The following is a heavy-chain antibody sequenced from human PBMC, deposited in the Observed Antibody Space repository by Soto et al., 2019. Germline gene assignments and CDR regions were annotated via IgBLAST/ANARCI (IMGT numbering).Heavy chain of an antibody. D-gene: IGHD6-13*01. Sequence: SETLSLTCTVSGGSISSYYWSWIRQPPGKGLEWIGYIYYSGSTNYNPSLKSRVTISVDTSKNQFSLKLSSVTAADTAEYYCARVHSSSWYSVYYYYYMDVWGKGTTVTVSS. CDR2: IYYSGST. J-gene: IGHJ6*03. CDR3: ARVHSSSWYSVYYYYYMDV. CDR1: GGSISSYY. V-gene: IGHV4-59*01.